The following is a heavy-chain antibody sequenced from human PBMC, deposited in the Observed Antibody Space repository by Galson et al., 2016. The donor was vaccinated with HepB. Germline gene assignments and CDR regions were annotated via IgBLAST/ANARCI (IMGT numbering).Heavy chain of an antibody. Sequence: SVKVSCKASGYTFTTYGVTWVRQAPGQGLEWVGWISTSDDNIQYSQKLQGRVTMTTDTSTTTAYMELRSMRSDDTAVYYCGRGAVSNYWGQGTLVTVSS. J-gene: IGHJ4*02. V-gene: IGHV1-18*01. CDR2: ISTSDDNI. CDR1: GYTFTTYG. CDR3: GRGAVSNY. D-gene: IGHD6-19*01.